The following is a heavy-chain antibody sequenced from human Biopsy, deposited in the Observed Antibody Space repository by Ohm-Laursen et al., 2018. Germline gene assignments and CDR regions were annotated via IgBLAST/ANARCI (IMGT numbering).Heavy chain of an antibody. CDR3: AGLGDFHGSGIYGLDV. CDR1: GKSFSGYF. V-gene: IGHV4-34*01. J-gene: IGHJ6*02. Sequence: GTLSLTCAVSGKSFSGYFWTWIRQPPGKGLEWIGEVNDSGTTNYNPSLKSRLTVSVGTTRKQFSLKLTSVTAADTALYYCAGLGDFHGSGIYGLDVWGRGTLVTVSS. CDR2: VNDSGTT. D-gene: IGHD3-10*01.